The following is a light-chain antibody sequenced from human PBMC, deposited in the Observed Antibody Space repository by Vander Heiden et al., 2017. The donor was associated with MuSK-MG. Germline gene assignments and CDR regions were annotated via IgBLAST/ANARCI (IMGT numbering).Light chain of an antibody. CDR2: AAS. V-gene: IGKV1-12*01. CDR1: QDTGKW. J-gene: IGKJ5*01. Sequence: DIQMTQSPPSVSASVGDRVTITCRASQDTGKWLAWYQQKPGRAPNLLIYAASNLESGVPPRFSGAGSGTQFTLTINGLQPEDFATYYCQQAKSVPITFGQGTRLETK. CDR3: QQAKSVPIT.